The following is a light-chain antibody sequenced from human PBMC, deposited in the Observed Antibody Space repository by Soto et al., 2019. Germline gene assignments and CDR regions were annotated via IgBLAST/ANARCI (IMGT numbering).Light chain of an antibody. Sequence: DTVMTQSPDSLAVSLGERATINCRSSRSILSTSNNKNYLSWYQQKPGQPPKLLVYWASTRESGVPDRFSGRVSGTDFTLTISSLQAEDVAVYYCQQYFNTPFTFGPGTKVEIK. CDR2: WAS. V-gene: IGKV4-1*01. CDR3: QQYFNTPFT. J-gene: IGKJ3*01. CDR1: RSILSTSNNKNY.